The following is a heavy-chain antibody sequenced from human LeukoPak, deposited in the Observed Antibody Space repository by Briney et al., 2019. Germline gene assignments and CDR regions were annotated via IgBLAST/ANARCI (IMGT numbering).Heavy chain of an antibody. J-gene: IGHJ6*03. CDR1: GGTFSSYA. V-gene: IGHV1-69*06. CDR3: ARGQLWSLYYYYYMDV. Sequence: ASVKVSCKASGGTFSSYAISWVRQAPGQGLEWMGGIIPIFGTANYAQKFQGRVTITADKSTSTAYMELSSLRSEDTAVYYCARGQLWSLYYYYYMDVWGKGTTVTVSS. D-gene: IGHD5-18*01. CDR2: IIPIFGTA.